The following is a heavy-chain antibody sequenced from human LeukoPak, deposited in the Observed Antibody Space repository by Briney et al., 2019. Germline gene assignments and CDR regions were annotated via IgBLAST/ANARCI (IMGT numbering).Heavy chain of an antibody. CDR1: GGSINNHY. V-gene: IGHV4-59*11. CDR3: ARAALLWFGESVT. Sequence: PSETLSLTCIVSGGSINNHYWSWIRQPPGKGLEWIGYIYYSGSTNYNPSLKSRVTISVDTSKNQFSLKLSSVTAADTAVYYCARAALLWFGESVTWGQGTLVTVSS. CDR2: IYYSGST. J-gene: IGHJ5*02. D-gene: IGHD3-10*01.